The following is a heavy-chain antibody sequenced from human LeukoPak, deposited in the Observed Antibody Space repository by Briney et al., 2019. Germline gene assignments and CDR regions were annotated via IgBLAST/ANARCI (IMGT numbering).Heavy chain of an antibody. V-gene: IGHV4-34*01. CDR1: GGSFSGYY. CDR2: INHSGST. Sequence: SETLSLTCAVYGGSFSGYYWSWIRQPPGKGLGWIGEINHSGSTNYNPSLKSRVTISVDTSKNQFSLKLSSVTAADTAVYYCAREKENYGGLDYWGQGTLVTVSS. J-gene: IGHJ4*02. D-gene: IGHD4-23*01. CDR3: AREKENYGGLDY.